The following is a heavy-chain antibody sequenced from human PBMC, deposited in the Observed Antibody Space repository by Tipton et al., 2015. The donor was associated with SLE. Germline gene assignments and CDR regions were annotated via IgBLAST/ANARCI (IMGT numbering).Heavy chain of an antibody. CDR1: GGSISGHGYF. D-gene: IGHD3/OR15-3a*01. CDR2: IYYAGSP. J-gene: IGHJ6*03. CDR3: ARLGGNWTYIDV. Sequence: TLSLTCTVSGGSISGHGYFWGWIRQPPGKGLEWIGNIYYAGSPYYNPSLNSRVTMSVDTSENQFSLKLNSVTAADTAVYYCARLGGNWTYIDVWGKGTTVTVSS. V-gene: IGHV4-39*01.